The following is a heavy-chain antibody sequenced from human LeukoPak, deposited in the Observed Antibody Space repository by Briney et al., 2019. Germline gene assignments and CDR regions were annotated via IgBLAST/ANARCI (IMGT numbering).Heavy chain of an antibody. CDR3: ARATQFIGGYSYGHFDY. J-gene: IGHJ4*02. D-gene: IGHD5-18*01. V-gene: IGHV4-38-2*02. Sequence: SETLSLTCTVSGYSISSGYYWGWIRQPPGKGLEWIGSIYHSGSTNYNPSLKSRVTISVDTSKNQFSLKLSSVTAADTAVYYCARATQFIGGYSYGHFDYWGQGTLVTVSS. CDR2: IYHSGST. CDR1: GYSISSGYY.